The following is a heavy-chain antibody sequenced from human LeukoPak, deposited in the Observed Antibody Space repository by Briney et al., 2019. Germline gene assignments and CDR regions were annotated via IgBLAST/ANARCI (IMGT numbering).Heavy chain of an antibody. V-gene: IGHV3-66*02. D-gene: IGHD5-12*01. Sequence: ASRSLRLSCDVSGYTVSSNYMSWVRQAPGKGLEWVSVIYSGGSTYYADSVKGRFTISRDNSKNTLYLQMNSLRAEDTAVYYCASADMVATRGYFDYWGQGTLVTVSS. CDR2: IYSGGST. J-gene: IGHJ4*02. CDR1: GYTVSSNY. CDR3: ASADMVATRGYFDY.